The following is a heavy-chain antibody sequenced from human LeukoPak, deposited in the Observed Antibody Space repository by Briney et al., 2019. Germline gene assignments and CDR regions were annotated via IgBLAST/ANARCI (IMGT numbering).Heavy chain of an antibody. CDR1: GASVSPSTYY. V-gene: IGHV4-39*01. Sequence: SETLSLTCTVSGASVSPSTYYWGWIRQPPGKGLEWIGSISYSGNSYYSPSLKSRVTISIDTSKNQVALRLTSVTAADTAVYYCVRPGGGYSLFDSWDYWEQETLVTVSS. J-gene: IGHJ4*02. CDR3: VRPGGGYSLFDSWDY. CDR2: ISYSGNS. D-gene: IGHD2-15*01.